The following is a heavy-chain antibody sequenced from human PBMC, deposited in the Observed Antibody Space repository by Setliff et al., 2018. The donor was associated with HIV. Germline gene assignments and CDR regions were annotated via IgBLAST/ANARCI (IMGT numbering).Heavy chain of an antibody. D-gene: IGHD6-13*01. Sequence: SETLSLTCTVSGGSISSHYWSWIRQPPGKGLEWIGYIYYSGSTNYNPSLKSRVTISVDTSKNQFSLKLSSVTAADTAVYYCARAQPYYYYYMDVWGKGTTVTVSS. CDR1: GGSISSHY. V-gene: IGHV4-59*11. CDR2: IYYSGST. CDR3: ARAQPYYYYYMDV. J-gene: IGHJ6*03.